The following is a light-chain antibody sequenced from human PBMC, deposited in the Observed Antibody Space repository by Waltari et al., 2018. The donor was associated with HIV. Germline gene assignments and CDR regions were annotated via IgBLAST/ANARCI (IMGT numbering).Light chain of an antibody. CDR2: GNN. CDR3: QSYDSSLTTTV. V-gene: IGLV1-40*01. Sequence: QSVLTQPPSVSGDPGQRVTISCTGSTSNTGAGYEVHWYQQVPGTAPKLHIYGNNNRASGVPYLFSGSKSGTSASLAISGLQAEDEAEYHCQSYDSSLTTTVFGGGTKLTVL. CDR1: TSNTGAGYE. J-gene: IGLJ2*01.